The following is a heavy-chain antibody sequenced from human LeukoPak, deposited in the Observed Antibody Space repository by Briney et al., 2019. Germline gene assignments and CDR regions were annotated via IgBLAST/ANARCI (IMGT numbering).Heavy chain of an antibody. V-gene: IGHV3-30-3*01. Sequence: GGSLRLSCAASGFTFSSYAMHWVRQAPGKGLEWVAVISYDGSNKYYADSVKGRFTISRDNSKNSLYLQMNSLRAEDTAVYYCATSIAARYYYYYYMDVWGKGTTVTVSS. CDR1: GFTFSSYA. CDR2: ISYDGSNK. D-gene: IGHD6-6*01. J-gene: IGHJ6*03. CDR3: ATSIAARYYYYYYMDV.